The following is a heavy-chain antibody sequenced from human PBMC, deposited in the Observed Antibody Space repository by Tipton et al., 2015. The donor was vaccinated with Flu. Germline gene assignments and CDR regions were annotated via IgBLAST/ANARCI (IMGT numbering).Heavy chain of an antibody. CDR2: IYYSGST. CDR3: ARVGIEVAGTRAEYFQQ. V-gene: IGHV4-38-2*02. J-gene: IGHJ1*01. CDR1: GYSIRSGYY. Sequence: LRLSCSVSGYSIRSGYYWGWIRQPPGKGLEWIGTIYYSGSTYYNPSLKSRVSISEDTSKNQFSLKVSSVTAADTAVYYCARVGIEVAGTRAEYFQQWGQGTLVTVSS. D-gene: IGHD6-19*01.